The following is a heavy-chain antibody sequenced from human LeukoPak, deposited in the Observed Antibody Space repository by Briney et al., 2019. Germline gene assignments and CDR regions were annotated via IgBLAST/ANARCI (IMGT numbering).Heavy chain of an antibody. CDR3: ARDPGSSSYFDY. CDR2: IYYSGST. J-gene: IGHJ4*02. Sequence: PSETLSLTCTVSGGSISSSSYYWGWIRQPPGKGLEWIGSIYYSGSTYYNPSLKSRVTMSVDTSKNQFSLKLSSVTAADTAVYYCARDPGSSSYFDYWGQGTLVTVSS. CDR1: GGSISSSSYY. D-gene: IGHD6-6*01. V-gene: IGHV4-39*07.